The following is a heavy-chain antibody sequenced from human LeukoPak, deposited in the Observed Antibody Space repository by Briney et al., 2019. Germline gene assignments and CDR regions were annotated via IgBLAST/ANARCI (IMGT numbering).Heavy chain of an antibody. D-gene: IGHD6-19*01. CDR3: ARGESSGWYYSIDY. CDR2: MNPNSGNT. Sequence: ASVKVSCKASGYTFTSYDINWVRQATGQGLEWMGWMNPNSGNTGYAQKFQGSVTITRNTSISTAYMELSSLRSEDTAVYYCARGESSGWYYSIDYWGQGTLVTVSS. V-gene: IGHV1-8*03. J-gene: IGHJ4*02. CDR1: GYTFTSYD.